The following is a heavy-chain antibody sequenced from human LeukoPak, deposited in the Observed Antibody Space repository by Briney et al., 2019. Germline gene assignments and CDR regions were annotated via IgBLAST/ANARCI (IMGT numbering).Heavy chain of an antibody. J-gene: IGHJ4*02. V-gene: IGHV1-8*02. Sequence: ASVKVTCKASGYTFTSYDINWVRLATGQGLEWMGWMNPNSGNTGYAQKFQGRVTMTRNTSISTAYMELSSLRSEDTAVYYCARMDILTGDYYFDYWGQGTLVTVSS. CDR2: MNPNSGNT. D-gene: IGHD3-9*01. CDR1: GYTFTSYD. CDR3: ARMDILTGDYYFDY.